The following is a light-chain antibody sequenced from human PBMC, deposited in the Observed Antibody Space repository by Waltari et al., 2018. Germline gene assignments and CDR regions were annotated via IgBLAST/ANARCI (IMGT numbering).Light chain of an antibody. J-gene: IGKJ1*01. CDR2: AAS. CDR1: QSVSKY. Sequence: ELVLTQSPGTLSLSPGERATLSCRASQSVSKYLAWYQQRPGQAPRLLIYAASTRATGIPDRFSGSGYGTDFSLIISRLEAEDFAVYYCQNHERLPATFGQGTKVEIK. V-gene: IGKV3-20*01. CDR3: QNHERLPAT.